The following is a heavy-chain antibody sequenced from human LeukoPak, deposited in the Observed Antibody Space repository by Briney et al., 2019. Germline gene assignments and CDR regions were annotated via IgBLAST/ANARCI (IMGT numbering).Heavy chain of an antibody. V-gene: IGHV1-18*01. J-gene: IGHJ6*02. CDR3: ARVVMVRGFLVRNGNYYYGMDV. CDR1: GYTFTSYG. D-gene: IGHD3-10*01. Sequence: GASVKVSCKASGYTFTSYGISWVRQAPGQGLEWMGWISAYNGNTNYAQKPQGRVTMTTDTSTSTAYMELRSLRSDDTAVYYCARVVMVRGFLVRNGNYYYGMDVWGQGTTVTVSS. CDR2: ISAYNGNT.